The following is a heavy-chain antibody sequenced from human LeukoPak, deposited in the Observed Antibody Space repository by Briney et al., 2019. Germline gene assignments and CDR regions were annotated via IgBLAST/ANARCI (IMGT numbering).Heavy chain of an antibody. CDR2: IYTRGST. Sequence: PSETLSLTCTVSGGSINSDNYYWSWIRQPAGKGLEWIGRIYTRGSTNYNPSLKSRVTISVDTSKNQFSLKLSSVTAADTAVYYCARHVQLWFTPRFDYWGQGTLVTVSS. CDR1: GGSINSDNYY. V-gene: IGHV4-61*02. J-gene: IGHJ4*02. D-gene: IGHD5-18*01. CDR3: ARHVQLWFTPRFDY.